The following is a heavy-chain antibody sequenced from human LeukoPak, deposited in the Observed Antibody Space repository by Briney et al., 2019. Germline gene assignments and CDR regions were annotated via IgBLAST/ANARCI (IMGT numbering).Heavy chain of an antibody. CDR3: AVGHYYHSSGYLFDS. CDR1: GGSISSGSYY. CDR2: IYTSGST. D-gene: IGHD3-22*01. Sequence: PSETLSLTCTVSGGSISSGSYYWSWIRQPAGKGPEWIGRIYTSGSTNYNPTLKSRVTISVDTSKNQFSLKLNSVTAADTAVYYCAVGHYYHSSGYLFDSWGQGTLVTVSS. V-gene: IGHV4-61*02. J-gene: IGHJ4*02.